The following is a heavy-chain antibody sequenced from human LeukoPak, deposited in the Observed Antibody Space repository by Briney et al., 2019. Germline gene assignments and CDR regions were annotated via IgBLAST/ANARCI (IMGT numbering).Heavy chain of an antibody. J-gene: IGHJ5*02. Sequence: SSQTLSLTCTVSGGSISSSSYYWGWIRQPPGKGLEWIGSIYYSGSTYYNPSLKSRVTISVDTSKNQFSLKLSSVTAADTAVYYCARAFLDPSMVRGVRTTYNWFDPWGQGTLVTVSS. V-gene: IGHV4-39*07. CDR1: GGSISSSSYY. CDR3: ARAFLDPSMVRGVRTTYNWFDP. CDR2: IYYSGST. D-gene: IGHD3-10*01.